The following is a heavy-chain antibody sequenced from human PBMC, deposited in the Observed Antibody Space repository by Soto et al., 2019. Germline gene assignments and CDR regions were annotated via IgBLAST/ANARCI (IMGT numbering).Heavy chain of an antibody. V-gene: IGHV3-15*01. Sequence: GGSLRLSCAASGFTFSNAWMSWVRQAPGKGLEWVGRIKSKTDGGTTDYAAPVKGRFTISRDDSKNTLYLQMNSLKTEDTAVYYCTTGVEGLRWGSSKDYWGQGTLVTVSS. CDR1: GFTFSNAW. J-gene: IGHJ4*02. CDR3: TTGVEGLRWGSSKDY. D-gene: IGHD7-27*01. CDR2: IKSKTDGGTT.